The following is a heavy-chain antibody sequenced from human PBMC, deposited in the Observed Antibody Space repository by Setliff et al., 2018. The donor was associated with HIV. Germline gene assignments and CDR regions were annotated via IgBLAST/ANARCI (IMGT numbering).Heavy chain of an antibody. CDR2: IWYDGSFI. CDR1: GFTFSSYG. J-gene: IGHJ6*02. Sequence: PGGSLRLSCAASGFTFSSYGMHWVRQAPGKGLEWVAVIWYDGSFIFYADSVKGRFTISRDNAKNSLYLQMNSLRAEDTAVYYCARESDCSSARCQAALEWLEWNYYYGMDVWGQGTTVTVSS. CDR3: ARESDCSSARCQAALEWLEWNYYYGMDV. V-gene: IGHV3-33*08. D-gene: IGHD3-3*01.